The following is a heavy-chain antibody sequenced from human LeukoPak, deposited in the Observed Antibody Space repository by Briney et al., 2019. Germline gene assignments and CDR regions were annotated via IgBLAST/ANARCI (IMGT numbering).Heavy chain of an antibody. CDR1: GFTFSSYS. Sequence: GGSLRLSCAASGFTFSSYSMNWVRQAPGKGLEWVSAISGSGGSTYYADSVKGRFTISRDNSKNTLYLQMNSLRAEDTAVYYCARDLELWLRGSFDYWGQGTLVTVSS. CDR2: ISGSGGST. D-gene: IGHD5-18*01. V-gene: IGHV3-23*01. J-gene: IGHJ4*02. CDR3: ARDLELWLRGSFDY.